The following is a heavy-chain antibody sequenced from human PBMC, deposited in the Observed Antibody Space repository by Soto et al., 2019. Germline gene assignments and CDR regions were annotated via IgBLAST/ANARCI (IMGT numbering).Heavy chain of an antibody. CDR3: ARVQGGSGWYLAFDI. Sequence: ASVKVSCKASGYTFTGYYMHWVRQAPGQGLEWMGWINPNSGGTNYAQKFQGWVTMTRDTSISTAYMELSRLRSDDTAVYYCARVQGGSGWYLAFDIWGQGTMVTVSS. D-gene: IGHD6-19*01. J-gene: IGHJ3*02. V-gene: IGHV1-2*04. CDR1: GYTFTGYY. CDR2: INPNSGGT.